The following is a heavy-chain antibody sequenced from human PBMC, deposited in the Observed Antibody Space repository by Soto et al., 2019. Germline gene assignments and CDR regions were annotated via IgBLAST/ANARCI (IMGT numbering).Heavy chain of an antibody. CDR3: ARGDIVVVPAAMRGDYGDYPDI. J-gene: IGHJ3*02. V-gene: IGHV4-31*03. Sequence: QVQLQESGPGLVKPSQTLSLTCTVSGGSISSGGYYWSWIRQHPGKGLEWIGYIYYSGSTYYNPSLKSRVTISVDTSKNQFSLKLSSVTAADTAVYYCARGDIVVVPAAMRGDYGDYPDIWGQGTMVTVSS. CDR2: IYYSGST. D-gene: IGHD2-2*01. CDR1: GGSISSGGYY.